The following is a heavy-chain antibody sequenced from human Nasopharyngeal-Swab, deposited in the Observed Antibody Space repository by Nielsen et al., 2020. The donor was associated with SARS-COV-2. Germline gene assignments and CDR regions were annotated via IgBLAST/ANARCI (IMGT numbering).Heavy chain of an antibody. CDR2: IYYSGST. V-gene: IGHV4-31*03. CDR1: GGSISSGGYY. Sequence: SETLSLTCTVSGGSISSGGYYWSWIRQHPGKGLEWIGYIYYSGSTYYNPSLKCRVTISVDTSKNQFSLKLGSVTAADTAVYYCARAYGVYPYWADYWGQGTLVTVSS. CDR3: ARAYGVYPYWADY. D-gene: IGHD4-17*01. J-gene: IGHJ4*02.